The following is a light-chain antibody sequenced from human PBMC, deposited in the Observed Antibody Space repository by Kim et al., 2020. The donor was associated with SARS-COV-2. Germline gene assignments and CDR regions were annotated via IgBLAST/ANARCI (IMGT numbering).Light chain of an antibody. Sequence: GQSVTVSCTGTSSDIDGSSYNSWYQQYPRKAPHVILYDVSTRPSGVSNRFSSSKSGYTASLTISRLQAEDEADYYCRSYRNDNTVVFGAGTQLTVL. V-gene: IGLV2-14*03. CDR1: SSDIDGSSY. CDR3: RSYRNDNTVV. J-gene: IGLJ2*01. CDR2: DVS.